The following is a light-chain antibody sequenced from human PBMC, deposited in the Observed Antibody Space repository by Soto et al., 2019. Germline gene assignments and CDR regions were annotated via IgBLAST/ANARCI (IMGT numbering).Light chain of an antibody. CDR3: QHCDSSPPDT. J-gene: IGKJ2*01. CDR2: GAS. Sequence: EIVLTQSPGTLSLSPGERATLSCRASQSVSSSSLAWYQHKPGQAPRLLIYGASTRATGIPDRFSGSGSGTDLTLTISRLEPEDFAVYCCQHCDSSPPDTCGQGTKVDIK. V-gene: IGKV3-20*01. CDR1: QSVSSSS.